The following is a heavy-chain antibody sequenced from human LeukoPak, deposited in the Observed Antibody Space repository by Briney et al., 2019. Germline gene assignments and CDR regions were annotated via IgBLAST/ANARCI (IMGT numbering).Heavy chain of an antibody. V-gene: IGHV3-21*01. Sequence: GGSLRLSCAASGFTLSSYTMNWVRQAPGKGLEWVSSISSSSSYTYYADSVKGRFTISRDNAKNSLYLQMNSLRTEDTAVYYCATLVPAMSWFDPWGQGTLVTVSS. CDR1: GFTLSSYT. CDR2: ISSSSSYT. CDR3: ATLVPAMSWFDP. J-gene: IGHJ5*02. D-gene: IGHD2-2*01.